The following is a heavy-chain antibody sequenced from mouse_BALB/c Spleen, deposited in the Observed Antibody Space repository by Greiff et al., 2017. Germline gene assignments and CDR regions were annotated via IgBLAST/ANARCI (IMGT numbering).Heavy chain of an antibody. CDR1: GFTFSNYW. Sequence: EVMLVESGGGLVQPGGSMKLSCVASGFTFSNYWMNWVRQSPEKGLEWVAEIRLKSNNYATHYAESVKGRFTISRDDSKSSVYLQMNNLRAEDTGIYYCTITGYDAYWGQGTLVTVSA. D-gene: IGHD2-14*01. CDR2: IRLKSNNYAT. CDR3: TITGYDAY. J-gene: IGHJ3*01. V-gene: IGHV6-6*02.